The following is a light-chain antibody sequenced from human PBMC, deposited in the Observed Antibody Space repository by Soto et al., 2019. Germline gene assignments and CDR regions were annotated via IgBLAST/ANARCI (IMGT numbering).Light chain of an antibody. CDR2: DVS. V-gene: IGLV2-11*01. Sequence: QSALTQPRSVSGSPGQSVTISCTGTSSDVGGYNYVSWYQQHPGKAPKLMIYDVSKRPSGVPDRFSGSKSGNTASLTISGLQAEDEADYYCCSYAGSYFYVFGTGTKLPVL. CDR3: CSYAGSYFYV. J-gene: IGLJ1*01. CDR1: SSDVGGYNY.